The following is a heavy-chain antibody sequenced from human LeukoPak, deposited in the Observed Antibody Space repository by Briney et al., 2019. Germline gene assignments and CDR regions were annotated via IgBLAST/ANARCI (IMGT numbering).Heavy chain of an antibody. Sequence: SVKVSCKASGGTFSSYAISWVRQAPGQGLEWMGRIIPILGIANYAQKFQGRVTITADKSTSTAYMELSSLRSEDTAVYYCAAEYCSGGSCYRTFWFDPWGQGTLVTVSS. J-gene: IGHJ5*02. CDR1: GGTFSSYA. D-gene: IGHD2-15*01. V-gene: IGHV1-69*04. CDR3: AAEYCSGGSCYRTFWFDP. CDR2: IIPILGIA.